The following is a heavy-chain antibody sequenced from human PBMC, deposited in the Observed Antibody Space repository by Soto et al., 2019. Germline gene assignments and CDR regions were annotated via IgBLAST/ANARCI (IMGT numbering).Heavy chain of an antibody. Sequence: SETLSLTCTFSVVSISGYYWSCIRHPPGKGLEWIGYIYYSGSTIYNPSLKSRVTISVDTSKNQFSLKLSSVTAADTAVYYCARARYDSSGYYYFDYWGQGTLVTVSS. CDR3: ARARYDSSGYYYFDY. CDR2: IYYSGST. V-gene: IGHV4-59*01. CDR1: VVSISGYY. D-gene: IGHD3-22*01. J-gene: IGHJ4*02.